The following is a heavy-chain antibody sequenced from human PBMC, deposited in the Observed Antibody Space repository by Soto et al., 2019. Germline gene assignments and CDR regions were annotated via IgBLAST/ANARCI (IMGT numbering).Heavy chain of an antibody. V-gene: IGHV3-48*01. Sequence: SGGGLVQPGGSLRLSCAASGFTFSRYSMNWVRQAPGKGLEWVSYISSSSSTIYYADSVKGRFTISRDNAKNSLYLQMNSLRAEDTAVYYCARENYDFWSGTNYYYYYMDVWGKGTTVTVSS. CDR1: GFTFSRYS. J-gene: IGHJ6*03. CDR3: ARENYDFWSGTNYYYYYMDV. D-gene: IGHD3-3*01. CDR2: ISSSSSTI.